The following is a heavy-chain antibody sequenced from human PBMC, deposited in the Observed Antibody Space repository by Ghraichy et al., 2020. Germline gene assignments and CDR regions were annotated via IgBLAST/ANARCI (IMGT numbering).Heavy chain of an antibody. V-gene: IGHV4-59*01. CDR1: GGSISSYY. J-gene: IGHJ4*02. D-gene: IGHD2-15*01. Sequence: SETLSLTCTVSGGSISSYYWSWIRQPPGKGLEWIGYIYYSGSTNYNPSLKSRVTISVDTSKNQFSLKLSSVTAADTAVYYCARVEGPQVGDHFDYWGQGTLVTVSS. CDR2: IYYSGST. CDR3: ARVEGPQVGDHFDY.